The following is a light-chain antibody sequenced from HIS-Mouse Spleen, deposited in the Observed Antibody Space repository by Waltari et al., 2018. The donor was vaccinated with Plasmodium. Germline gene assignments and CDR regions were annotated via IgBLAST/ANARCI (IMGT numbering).Light chain of an antibody. Sequence: EIVMTPSPATLSLSPGERDTLSCRASQSVSSSYLSWYQQTPGQAPRLLIYGASTRATGIPARFSGSGSGTDFTLTISSLQPEDFAVYYCQQDYNLPFTFGPGTKVDIK. CDR2: GAS. J-gene: IGKJ3*01. V-gene: IGKV3D-7*01. CDR1: QSVSSSY. CDR3: QQDYNLPFT.